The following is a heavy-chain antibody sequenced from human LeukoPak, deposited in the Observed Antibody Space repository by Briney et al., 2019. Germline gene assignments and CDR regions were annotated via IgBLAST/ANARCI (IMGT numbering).Heavy chain of an antibody. V-gene: IGHV3-7*01. D-gene: IGHD3-16*02. Sequence: GRSLRLSCAASGFTFSSYWMSWVRQAPGKGLEWVANIKQDGSEKYYVDSVKGRFTISRDNAKNSLYLQMNSLRAEDTAVYYCARDRDDYVWGSYRYYGYYYYGMDVWGQGTTVTVSS. CDR3: ARDRDDYVWGSYRYYGYYYYGMDV. CDR1: GFTFSSYW. CDR2: IKQDGSEK. J-gene: IGHJ6*02.